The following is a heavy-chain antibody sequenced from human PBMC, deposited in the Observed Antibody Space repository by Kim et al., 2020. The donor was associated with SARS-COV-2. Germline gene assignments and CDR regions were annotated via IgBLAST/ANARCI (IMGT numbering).Heavy chain of an antibody. CDR1: GGSISSYY. Sequence: SETLSLTCTVSGGSISSYYWSWIRQPPGKGLEWIGYIYYSGSTNYNPSLKSRVTISVDTSKNQFSLKLSSVTAADTAVYYCARVMDDYARGFDYWGQGTLVTVSS. J-gene: IGHJ4*02. D-gene: IGHD4-17*01. CDR3: ARVMDDYARGFDY. V-gene: IGHV4-59*13. CDR2: IYYSGST.